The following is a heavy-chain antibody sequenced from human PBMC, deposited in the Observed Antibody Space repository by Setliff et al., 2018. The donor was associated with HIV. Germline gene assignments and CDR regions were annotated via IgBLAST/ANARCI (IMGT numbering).Heavy chain of an antibody. V-gene: IGHV3-7*01. D-gene: IGHD3-10*01. Sequence: HPGGSLRLSCAASGFTFSRYWMTWVRQAPGKGLEWVANIQQDGSEKYYVDSVKGRFTISRDNAKNSLSLQMNSLRVEDTAVYYCARGVDYYGSGIGSPWGQGTLVTVSS. CDR2: IQQDGSEK. CDR3: ARGVDYYGSGIGSP. J-gene: IGHJ5*02. CDR1: GFTFSRYW.